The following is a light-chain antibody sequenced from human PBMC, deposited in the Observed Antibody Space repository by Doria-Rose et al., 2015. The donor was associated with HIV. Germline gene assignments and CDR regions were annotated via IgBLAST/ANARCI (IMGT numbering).Light chain of an antibody. Sequence: TQPPASLFAWVGDRVTLTCRARQGMSTHLAWYQQKPGKVPKLLIYAASTLHSGVPSRFSGSGSGTDFTLTISSLQPEDVATYYCQKYDSAPLTFGRGTKVEIK. CDR2: AAS. J-gene: IGKJ4*01. CDR1: QGMSTH. CDR3: QKYDSAPLT. V-gene: IGKV1-27*01.